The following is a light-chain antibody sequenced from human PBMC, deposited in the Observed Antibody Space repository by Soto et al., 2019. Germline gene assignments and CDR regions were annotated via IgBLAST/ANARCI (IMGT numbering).Light chain of an antibody. Sequence: QSVLTQPASVSGSPGQSITISCTGTSSDVGAYDYVSWYQQHPGKAPKLMIYDVNNRPSGVFRRFSGSKSGNTASLTISGLQSEDEADYYCNSYSTSTSYVFGTGTKVTVL. CDR3: NSYSTSTSYV. CDR1: SSDVGAYDY. J-gene: IGLJ1*01. V-gene: IGLV2-14*01. CDR2: DVN.